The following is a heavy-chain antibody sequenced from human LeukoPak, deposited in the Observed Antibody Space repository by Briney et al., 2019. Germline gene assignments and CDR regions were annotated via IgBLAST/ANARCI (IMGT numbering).Heavy chain of an antibody. Sequence: SETLSLTCAVYGGSFSGYYWSWIRQPPGKGLEWIGEINHSGSTNYNPSLKSRVTISVDTSKNQFSLKLSSVTAADTAVYYCARANDSGSFDYWGQGTLATVSS. CDR3: ARANDSGSFDY. CDR2: INHSGST. V-gene: IGHV4-34*01. J-gene: IGHJ4*02. D-gene: IGHD3-10*01. CDR1: GGSFSGYY.